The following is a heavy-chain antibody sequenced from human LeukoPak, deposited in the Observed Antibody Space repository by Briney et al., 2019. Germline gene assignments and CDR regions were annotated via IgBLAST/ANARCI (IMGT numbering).Heavy chain of an antibody. Sequence: SETLSLTCTVSGGSISTYYWTWIRQPPGKGLEWIGYIYYGESTNYNPSLKSRVTISVDTSKNQFSLKLSSVTAADTAMYYCARGGGWYLPNYGMDVWGQGTTVTVSS. CDR3: ARGGGWYLPNYGMDV. CDR1: GGSISTYY. J-gene: IGHJ6*02. D-gene: IGHD6-19*01. CDR2: IYYGEST. V-gene: IGHV4-59*01.